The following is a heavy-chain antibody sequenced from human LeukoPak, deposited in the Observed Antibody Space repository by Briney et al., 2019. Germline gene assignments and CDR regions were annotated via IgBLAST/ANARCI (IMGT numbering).Heavy chain of an antibody. J-gene: IGHJ4*02. V-gene: IGHV3-53*01. D-gene: IGHD6-19*01. Sequence: GGSLRLSCAASGFTVSSNYMNWVRQAPGKGLEWVSIIYSGGSTYYADSVKGRFTISRDNSKNTLYLQMNSLRAEDTAVYYCAKARAVAALFDYWGQGTLVTVSS. CDR2: IYSGGST. CDR1: GFTVSSNY. CDR3: AKARAVAALFDY.